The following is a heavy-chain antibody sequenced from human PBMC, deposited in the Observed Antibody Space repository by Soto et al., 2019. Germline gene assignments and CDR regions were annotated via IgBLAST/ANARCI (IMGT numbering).Heavy chain of an antibody. J-gene: IGHJ4*02. CDR2: ISYDGSNK. CDR3: ARNGRTGDYVFPY. CDR1: GFTFSSYG. V-gene: IGHV3-30*03. Sequence: SLRLSCAASGFTFSSYGMHWVRQAPGKGLEWVAVISYDGSNKYYADSVKGRFTISRDNSKNTLYLQMNSLRAEDTAVYYCARNGRTGDYVFPYWGQGTLVTVSS. D-gene: IGHD4-17*01.